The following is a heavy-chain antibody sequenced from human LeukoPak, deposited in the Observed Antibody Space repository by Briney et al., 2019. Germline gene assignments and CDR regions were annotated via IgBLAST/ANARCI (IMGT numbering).Heavy chain of an antibody. J-gene: IGHJ6*02. CDR1: GYTFIGYY. V-gene: IGHV1-2*02. Sequence: ASVKVSCKASGYTFIGYYMHWVRQAPGQGLAWMGWINPNSGGTNYAQKFQGRVTMTRDTSISTAYMELSRLRSDDTAVYYCAREYCSSTSCYRRYYYYYYGMDVWGQGTTVTVSS. CDR3: AREYCSSTSCYRRYYYYYYGMDV. CDR2: INPNSGGT. D-gene: IGHD2-2*01.